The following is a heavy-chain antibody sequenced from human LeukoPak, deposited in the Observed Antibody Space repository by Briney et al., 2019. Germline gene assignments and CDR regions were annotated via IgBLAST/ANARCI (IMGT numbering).Heavy chain of an antibody. V-gene: IGHV4-39*07. J-gene: IGHJ4*02. CDR1: GGSISSSSYY. D-gene: IGHD6-13*01. CDR2: IYYSGST. CDR3: ARVRQQLSPFDY. Sequence: SGTLSLTCTVSGGSISSSSYYWGWIRQPPGKGLEWIGSIYYSGSTYYSPSLKSRVTISVDTSKNQFSLKLSSVTAADTAVYYCARVRQQLSPFDYWGQGTLVTVSS.